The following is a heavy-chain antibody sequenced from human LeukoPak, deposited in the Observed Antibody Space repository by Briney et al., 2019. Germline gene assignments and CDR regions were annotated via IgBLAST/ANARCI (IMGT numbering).Heavy chain of an antibody. Sequence: GGSLRLSCAASGFTLSSYWMHWVRQAPGKGLVWVSRIDSDGSSTSYADSVKGRFTISRDNAKNTLYLQMNSLRAEDTAVYYCARPPLGVAGIVNLWGQGTLVAVSS. J-gene: IGHJ5*02. CDR3: ARPPLGVAGIVNL. CDR1: GFTLSSYW. V-gene: IGHV3-74*01. CDR2: IDSDGSST. D-gene: IGHD6-19*01.